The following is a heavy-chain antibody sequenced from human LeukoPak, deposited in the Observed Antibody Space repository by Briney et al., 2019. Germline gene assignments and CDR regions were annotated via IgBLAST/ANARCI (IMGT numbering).Heavy chain of an antibody. CDR3: ARGSYYYYYGIDV. Sequence: SETLSLTCTVSGGSIRSYYWSCVRQPPGKGLEWIGYFYYSGSTNYNPSLKSRVTISVETSKNQFSLKMSSVTAADTAVYYCARGSYYYYYGIDVWGQGTTVIVSS. CDR1: GGSIRSYY. CDR2: FYYSGST. J-gene: IGHJ6*02. V-gene: IGHV4-59*12.